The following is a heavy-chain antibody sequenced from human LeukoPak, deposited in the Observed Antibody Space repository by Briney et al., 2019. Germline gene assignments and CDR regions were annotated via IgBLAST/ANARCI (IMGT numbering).Heavy chain of an antibody. Sequence: ASVKVSCKVSGYTLTELSMHWVRQAPGQGLEWMGWINPYTGDTNSAQKFQGRVTMTRDTSISTAYMELSRLRSDDTAVYYCARMEYQLLWSPSGYDYWGQGTLVTVSS. CDR3: ARMEYQLLWSPSGYDY. J-gene: IGHJ4*02. V-gene: IGHV1-2*02. D-gene: IGHD2-2*01. CDR2: INPYTGDT. CDR1: GYTLTELS.